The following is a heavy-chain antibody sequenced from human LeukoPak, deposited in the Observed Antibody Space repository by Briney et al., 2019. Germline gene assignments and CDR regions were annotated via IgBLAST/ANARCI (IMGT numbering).Heavy chain of an antibody. V-gene: IGHV1-69*13. D-gene: IGHD6-13*01. J-gene: IGHJ5*02. CDR1: GGTFSSYA. Sequence: ASVKVSCKASGGTFSSYAISWVRQAPGQGLEWMGGIIPIFGTANYAQKFQGRVTITADESTSTAYMELSSLRSEDTAVYYCARPTSGIAAAGDWFDPWGQGTLVTVSS. CDR3: ARPTSGIAAAGDWFDP. CDR2: IIPIFGTA.